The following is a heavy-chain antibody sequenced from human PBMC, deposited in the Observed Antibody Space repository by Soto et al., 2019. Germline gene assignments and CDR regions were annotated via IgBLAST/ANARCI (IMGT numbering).Heavy chain of an antibody. D-gene: IGHD3-9*01. CDR3: ARVLLTGYYRYYGMDV. CDR1: GFTFSSYA. CDR2: ISYDGSNK. V-gene: IGHV3-30-3*01. Sequence: PXECLSLSCAASGFTFSSYAMHWVRQAPGKGLEWVAVISYDGSNKYYADSVKGRFTISRDNSKNTLYLQMNSLRAEDTAVYYCARVLLTGYYRYYGMDVWGQGTTVTVSS. J-gene: IGHJ6*02.